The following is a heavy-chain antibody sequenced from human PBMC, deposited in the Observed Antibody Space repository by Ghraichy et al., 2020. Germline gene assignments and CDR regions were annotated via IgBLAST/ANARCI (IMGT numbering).Heavy chain of an antibody. D-gene: IGHD3-10*01. CDR2: INHIGST. J-gene: IGHJ4*02. V-gene: IGHV4-34*01. CDR3: ARDAGISMVQAKFDY. CDR1: GGSFSGYY. Sequence: SETLSLTCAVYGGSFSGYYWSWIRQPPGRGLEWIGEINHIGSTNYNPSLKNRVTISVDTSKNQFSLKLRSLPAADTAVYYCARDAGISMVQAKFDYWGQGTLVTVSS.